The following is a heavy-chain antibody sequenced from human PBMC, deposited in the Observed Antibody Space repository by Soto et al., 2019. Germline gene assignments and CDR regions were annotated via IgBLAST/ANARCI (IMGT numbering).Heavy chain of an antibody. J-gene: IGHJ4*02. V-gene: IGHV4-39*01. CDR2: IYYSGST. CDR3: TRTKTYCSGNL. Sequence: SETLSLTCTVSGGSISSSGYYWGWIRQPPGKGLEWIGTIYYSGSTYYNPSLKSRVTISVDTSKNQFSLKLSSVTAEDTALYYCTRTKTYCSGNLWGQGALVTVSS. CDR1: GGSISSSGYY. D-gene: IGHD2-15*01.